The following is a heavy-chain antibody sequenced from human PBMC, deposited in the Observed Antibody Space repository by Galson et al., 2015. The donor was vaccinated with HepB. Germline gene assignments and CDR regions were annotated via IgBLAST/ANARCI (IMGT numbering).Heavy chain of an antibody. Sequence: SVKVSCKASGYTFTGYYMHWVRQAPGQGLEWMGWINPNSGGTNYAQKFQGRVTMTRDTSISTAYMELSSLRSEDTAVYYCATDRYGGYSGWFDPWGQGTLVTVSS. CDR1: GYTFTGYY. D-gene: IGHD4-23*01. CDR3: ATDRYGGYSGWFDP. V-gene: IGHV1-2*02. J-gene: IGHJ5*02. CDR2: INPNSGGT.